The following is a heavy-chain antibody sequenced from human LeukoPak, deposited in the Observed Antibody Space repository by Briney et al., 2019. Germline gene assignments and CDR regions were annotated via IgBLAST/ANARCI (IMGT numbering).Heavy chain of an antibody. CDR2: ISSSSSYI. V-gene: IGHV3-21*01. Sequence: GGSLRLSCAASGFTFSSYIMNWVRQAPGKGLEWVSSISSSSSYIYYADSVKGRFTISRDNAKNSLYLQMNSLRAEDTAVYYCAREGIVGARARAFDIWGQGTMVTVSS. D-gene: IGHD1-26*01. CDR1: GFTFSSYI. J-gene: IGHJ3*02. CDR3: AREGIVGARARAFDI.